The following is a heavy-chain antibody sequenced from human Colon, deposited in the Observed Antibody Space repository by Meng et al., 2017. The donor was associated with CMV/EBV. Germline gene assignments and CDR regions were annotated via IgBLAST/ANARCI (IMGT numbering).Heavy chain of an antibody. J-gene: IGHJ5*01. CDR2: ISYDGSIQ. CDR1: GFTFSNYA. Sequence: GESLKISCAASGFTFSNYAMHWVRQTPDKGLEWVAIISYDGSIQSYADSVKGRSTISRDTSKSTLYLQMNSLRPEDTALYYCAKVAGIGEFGSWGQGTLVTVSS. D-gene: IGHD3-10*01. CDR3: AKVAGIGEFGS. V-gene: IGHV3-30*04.